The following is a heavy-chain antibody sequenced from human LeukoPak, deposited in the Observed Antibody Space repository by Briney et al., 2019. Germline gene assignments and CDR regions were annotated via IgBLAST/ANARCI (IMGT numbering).Heavy chain of an antibody. J-gene: IGHJ6*03. V-gene: IGHV3-30*02. Sequence: PGGSLRLSCAASGFTFSSYGMHWVRQAPGRGLEWVAFIRYDGSNKYYADSVKGRFTISRDNSKNTLYLQMNSLRAEDTAVYYCAKDLYNSGPGRYMDVWGKGTTVTVSS. CDR3: AKDLYNSGPGRYMDV. D-gene: IGHD6-19*01. CDR2: IRYDGSNK. CDR1: GFTFSSYG.